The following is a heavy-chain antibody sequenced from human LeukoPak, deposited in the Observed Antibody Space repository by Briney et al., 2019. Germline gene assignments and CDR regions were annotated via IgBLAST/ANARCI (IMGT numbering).Heavy chain of an antibody. CDR3: ARDRYSYGSRDFDY. CDR2: ISSSGSTI. J-gene: IGHJ4*02. CDR1: GFTFSSYE. Sequence: GGSLRLSCAASGFTFSSYEMNWVRQAPGKGLEWVSYISSSGSTIYYADSVKGRFTISRDNAKNSLYLQMNSLGAEDTAVYYCARDRYSYGSRDFDYWGQGTLVSVSS. V-gene: IGHV3-48*03. D-gene: IGHD5-18*01.